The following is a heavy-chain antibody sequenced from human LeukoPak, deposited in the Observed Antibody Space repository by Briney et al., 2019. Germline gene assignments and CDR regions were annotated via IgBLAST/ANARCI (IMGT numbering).Heavy chain of an antibody. D-gene: IGHD5-12*01. Sequence: SGGSLRLSCAASGFTFSNYWMSWVRQAPGKGLEWVAHINQDGSEEHYMDSVKARFIISRDNAKNSLPLQMDSLRAEDAAVYYCVRDGGVSGYDLLDYWGQGTLVTVSS. CDR1: GFTFSNYW. CDR2: INQDGSEE. V-gene: IGHV3-7*01. J-gene: IGHJ4*02. CDR3: VRDGGVSGYDLLDY.